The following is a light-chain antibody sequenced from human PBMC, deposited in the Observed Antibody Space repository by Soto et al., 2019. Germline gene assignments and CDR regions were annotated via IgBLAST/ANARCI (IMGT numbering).Light chain of an antibody. CDR2: EVV. CDR1: KNDIGVYDF. Sequence: QSALTQPPSASGSPGQSVTISCTGTKNDIGVYDFVSWYQHHPGKAPRLIIYEVVQRPSGVPNRFSGSKSGNTASLTVSGLQAAEEAHYFCKSYAGSNTDVFGSGTKVPVL. CDR3: KSYAGSNTDV. J-gene: IGLJ1*01. V-gene: IGLV2-8*01.